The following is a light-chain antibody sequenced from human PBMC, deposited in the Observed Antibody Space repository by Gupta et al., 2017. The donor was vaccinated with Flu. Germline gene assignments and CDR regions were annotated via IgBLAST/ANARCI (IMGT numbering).Light chain of an antibody. CDR2: LGS. CDR3: MQGREPPYS. V-gene: IGKV2-28*01. CDR1: QSVLHSNGYNY. J-gene: IGKJ2*03. Sequence: DIVMTQSPLSLPVTPGAPASISCRSSQSVLHSNGYNYLDWYLQKPGQSPQLLIYLGSNRASGVPDRFSGSGSGTDFTLKISRVEAEDVGVYYCMQGREPPYSFGQGTKLEIK.